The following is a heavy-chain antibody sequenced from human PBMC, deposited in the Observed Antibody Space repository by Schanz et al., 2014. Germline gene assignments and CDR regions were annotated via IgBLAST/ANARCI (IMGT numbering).Heavy chain of an antibody. Sequence: QVQLVQSGAEVMKPGSSVKVSCKASGGTFSSYTINWVRQAPGQGLEWMGRIIPILGITNVAQTFQDRVTITADKSTSAAYMELSSLRSEDTAVYYCARGLGDERWLDLNEAFGIWGQGTIVTVSS. CDR3: ARGLGDERWLDLNEAFGI. CDR2: IIPILGIT. V-gene: IGHV1-69*02. J-gene: IGHJ3*02. CDR1: GGTFSSYT. D-gene: IGHD6-19*01.